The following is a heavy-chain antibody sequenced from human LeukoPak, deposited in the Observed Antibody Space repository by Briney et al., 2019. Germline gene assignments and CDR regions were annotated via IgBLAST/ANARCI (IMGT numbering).Heavy chain of an antibody. V-gene: IGHV3-21*01. D-gene: IGHD5-18*01. J-gene: IGHJ4*02. Sequence: GGSLRLSCAASGFTFSSYSMNWVRQAPGKGLEWVSSISSSSYIYYADSVKGRFTISRDNAKNSLYLQMNSLRAEDTAVYYCARDGSYSATAKFDYWGQGTLVTVSS. CDR1: GFTFSSYS. CDR2: ISSSSYI. CDR3: ARDGSYSATAKFDY.